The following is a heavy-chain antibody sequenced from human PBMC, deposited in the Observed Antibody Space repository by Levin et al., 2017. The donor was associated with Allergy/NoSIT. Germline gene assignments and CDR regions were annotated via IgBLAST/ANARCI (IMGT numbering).Heavy chain of an antibody. D-gene: IGHD1-7*01. CDR3: EFTGTTDY. V-gene: IGHV3-21*01. J-gene: IGHJ4*02. Sequence: GESLKISCAASGFTFSSYSMNWVRQAPGKGLEWVSSISSSSSYIYYADSVKGRFTISRDNAKNSLYLQMNSLRAEDTAVYYCEFTGTTDYWGQGTLVTVSS. CDR1: GFTFSSYS. CDR2: ISSSSSYI.